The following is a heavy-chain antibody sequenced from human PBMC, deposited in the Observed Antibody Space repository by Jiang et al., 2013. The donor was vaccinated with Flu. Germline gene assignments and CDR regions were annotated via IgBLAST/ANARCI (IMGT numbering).Heavy chain of an antibody. CDR2: ISYDGSNK. V-gene: IGHV3-30*18. Sequence: GRSLRLSCAASGFTFSSYGMHWVRQAPGKGLEWVAVISYDGSNKYYADSVKGRFTISRDNSKNTLYLQMNSLRAEDTAVYYCAKDRAAMRGGRINWFDPWGQGTLVTVSS. CDR3: AKDRAAMRGGRINWFDP. CDR1: GFTFSSYG. J-gene: IGHJ5*02. D-gene: IGHD2-2*01.